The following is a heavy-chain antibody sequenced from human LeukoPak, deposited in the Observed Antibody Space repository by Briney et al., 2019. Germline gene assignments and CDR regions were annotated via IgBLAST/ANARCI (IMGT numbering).Heavy chain of an antibody. CDR3: ARHPGTTVTTEVFDY. Sequence: SETPSFTCTVSGGSISSSSYYWGWIRQPPGKGLEWIGSIYYSGSTYYNPSLKSRVTISVDTSKNQFSLKLSSVTAADTAVYYCARHPGTTVTTEVFDYWGQGTLVTVSS. D-gene: IGHD4-17*01. V-gene: IGHV4-39*01. J-gene: IGHJ4*02. CDR1: GGSISSSSYY. CDR2: IYYSGST.